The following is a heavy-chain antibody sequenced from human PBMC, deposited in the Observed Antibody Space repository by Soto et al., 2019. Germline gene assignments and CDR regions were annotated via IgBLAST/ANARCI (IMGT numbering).Heavy chain of an antibody. CDR3: ARDRPSYCSGGSCYHERGMDV. CDR1: GSTFTSYG. CDR2: ISAYNGNT. V-gene: IGHV1-18*04. D-gene: IGHD2-15*01. Sequence: GSVKVSCQASGSTFTSYGISWVRQAPGQELEWMGWISAYNGNTNYPQKLQGRVTMTTDTSTSTAYMELRSLRSDDTAVYYCARDRPSYCSGGSCYHERGMDVWGQGTTVTVSS. J-gene: IGHJ6*02.